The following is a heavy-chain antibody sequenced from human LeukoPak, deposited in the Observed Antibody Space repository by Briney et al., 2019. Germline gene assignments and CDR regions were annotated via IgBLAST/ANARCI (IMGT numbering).Heavy chain of an antibody. Sequence: GESLKISCKGSGYSFTSYWIGWVRQMPGKGLEWMGIIYPGDSDTRYSPSFQGQVTIPADKSISTAYLQWSSLKASDTAMYYCARQGAYCGGDCYRGINWFDPWGQGTLVTVSS. D-gene: IGHD2-21*02. CDR3: ARQGAYCGGDCYRGINWFDP. CDR1: GYSFTSYW. J-gene: IGHJ5*02. CDR2: IYPGDSDT. V-gene: IGHV5-51*01.